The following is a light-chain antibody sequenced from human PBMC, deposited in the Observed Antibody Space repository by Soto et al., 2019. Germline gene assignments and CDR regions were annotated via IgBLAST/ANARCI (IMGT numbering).Light chain of an antibody. V-gene: IGLV1-40*01. CDR2: GNS. J-gene: IGLJ1*01. CDR1: SSNIGAGYD. CDR3: QSYDSSLSGYV. Sequence: QSVLTQPPSVSWAPGQRVTISCTGGSSNIGAGYDVHWYQQLPGTAPKLLIYGNSNRPSGVPDRFSGSKSGTSASLAITGLQAEDEADYYCQSYDSSLSGYVFGTGTKVTVL.